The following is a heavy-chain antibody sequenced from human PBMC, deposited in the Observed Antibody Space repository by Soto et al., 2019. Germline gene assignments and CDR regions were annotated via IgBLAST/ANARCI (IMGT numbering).Heavy chain of an antibody. Sequence: SETLSLTCSVSGGSISGYYCSWFRQPPGKGLEWIGSIYYSGSTYYNPSLKSRVTISVDTSKNQFSLKLSSVTAADTAVYYCARHLPGYGTFDYWGQGTLVTVSS. CDR2: IYYSGST. CDR3: ARHLPGYGTFDY. J-gene: IGHJ4*02. V-gene: IGHV4-59*05. D-gene: IGHD5-18*01. CDR1: GGSISGYY.